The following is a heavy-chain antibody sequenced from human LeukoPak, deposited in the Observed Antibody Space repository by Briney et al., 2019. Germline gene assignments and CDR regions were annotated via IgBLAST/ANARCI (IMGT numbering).Heavy chain of an antibody. CDR1: GGTFSSYA. Sequence: SVKVSCKASGGTFSSYAISWVRQAPGQGLEWMGRIIPILGIANYAQKFQGRVTITADKSTSTAYMELSSLRSEDTAVYYCARYCSGGSCYPFNNWFDPWGQGTLVTVSS. V-gene: IGHV1-69*04. D-gene: IGHD2-15*01. CDR2: IIPILGIA. J-gene: IGHJ5*02. CDR3: ARYCSGGSCYPFNNWFDP.